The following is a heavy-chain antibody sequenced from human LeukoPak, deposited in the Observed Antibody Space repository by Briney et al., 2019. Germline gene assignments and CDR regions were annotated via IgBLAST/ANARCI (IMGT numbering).Heavy chain of an antibody. J-gene: IGHJ4*02. V-gene: IGHV1-2*02. D-gene: IGHD1-26*01. CDR3: ARAAGGELIDY. CDR1: GYTFTGYY. CDR2: SNPNSGGT. Sequence: ASVKVSCKASGYTFTGYYMHWVRQAPGQGLEWMGWSNPNSGGTNYAQKFQGRVTITRDTSISKAYMQLSRLRSADTAVYYCARAAGGELIDYWGQGPLVTVSS.